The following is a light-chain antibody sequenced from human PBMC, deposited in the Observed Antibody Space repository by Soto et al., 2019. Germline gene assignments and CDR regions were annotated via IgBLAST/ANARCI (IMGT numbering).Light chain of an antibody. CDR2: VAS. CDR3: QQLNSYPIT. CDR1: QGISSH. Sequence: DIQLTQSPSFLSASVGDRVTITCRASQGISSHLAWYQQQPGKAPKLLIYVASTLQSGVPSRFSGSGSGTEFTLTISGLLPEDFASYYCQQLNSYPITFGQGTQLEIK. J-gene: IGKJ5*01. V-gene: IGKV1-9*01.